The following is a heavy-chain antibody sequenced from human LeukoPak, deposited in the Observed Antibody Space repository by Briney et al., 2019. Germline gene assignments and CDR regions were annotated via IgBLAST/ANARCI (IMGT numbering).Heavy chain of an antibody. Sequence: PGGSLRLSCAASGFTFSSYEMNWVRQAPGKGLEWVSYISSSGSTIYYADSVKGRFTISRDNAKNSLYLQMNSLRAEDTAVYYCARNYGSGTFDYWGQGTLVNVSS. CDR1: GFTFSSYE. V-gene: IGHV3-48*03. J-gene: IGHJ4*02. CDR3: ARNYGSGTFDY. D-gene: IGHD3-10*01. CDR2: ISSSGSTI.